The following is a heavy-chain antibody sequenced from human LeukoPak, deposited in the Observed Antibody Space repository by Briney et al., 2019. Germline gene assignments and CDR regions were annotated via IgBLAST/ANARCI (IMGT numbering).Heavy chain of an antibody. CDR3: ARAAPRGYYDSSGYRRHFDY. CDR2: ISAYNGNT. J-gene: IGHJ4*02. CDR1: GYTFTSYG. Sequence: ASVKVSCKASGYTFTSYGISWVRQAPGQGLEWMGRISAYNGNTNYAQKLQGRVTMTTDTSTSTAYMELRSLRSDDTAVYYCARAAPRGYYDSSGYRRHFDYWGQGTLVTVSS. D-gene: IGHD3-22*01. V-gene: IGHV1-18*01.